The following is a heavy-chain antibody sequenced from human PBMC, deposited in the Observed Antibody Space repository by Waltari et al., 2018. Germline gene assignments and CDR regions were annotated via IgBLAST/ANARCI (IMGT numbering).Heavy chain of an antibody. CDR2: ISSGSTYI. V-gene: IGHV3-21*01. D-gene: IGHD3-3*01. CDR3: GRDWSGWDT. Sequence: DVQLVESGGGPVKTGESLRLSCVASGVTFSRYSMHWVRQAQGKGLEWVSSISSGSTYIYYADSVKGRFTISRDDAKNSLFLQMNSLRDEDTAVYYCGRDWSGWDTWGQGTLVTVSS. CDR1: GVTFSRYS. J-gene: IGHJ5*02.